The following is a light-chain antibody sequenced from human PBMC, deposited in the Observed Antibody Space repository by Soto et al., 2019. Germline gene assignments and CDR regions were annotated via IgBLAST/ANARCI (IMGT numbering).Light chain of an antibody. CDR3: AAWDGSLSGYV. V-gene: IGLV1-47*02. Sequence: QSVLTQPPSASGTPGQRVTISCSGSSSNIGSNYVYWYQQLPGTAPNPLIYNNNQRPSGVPDRFSGSKSGTSASLAISGLRSEDEADYYCAAWDGSLSGYVFGTGTKLTVL. CDR2: NNN. J-gene: IGLJ1*01. CDR1: SSNIGSNY.